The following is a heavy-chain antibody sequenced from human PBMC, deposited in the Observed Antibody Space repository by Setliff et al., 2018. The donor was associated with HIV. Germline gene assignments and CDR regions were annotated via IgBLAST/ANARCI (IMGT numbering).Heavy chain of an antibody. Sequence: PSETLSLTCAVYGGSFNDYYWTWIRQPPGKGLEWIGEINHSGSTNYNPSLKSRVTISLDTSKNQFSLKLSSVTAADTAVYYCARARGSGPWEILFYDVFDIWGQGTMVTVSS. J-gene: IGHJ3*02. CDR3: ARARGSGPWEILFYDVFDI. D-gene: IGHD1-26*01. V-gene: IGHV4-34*01. CDR1: GGSFNDYY. CDR2: INHSGST.